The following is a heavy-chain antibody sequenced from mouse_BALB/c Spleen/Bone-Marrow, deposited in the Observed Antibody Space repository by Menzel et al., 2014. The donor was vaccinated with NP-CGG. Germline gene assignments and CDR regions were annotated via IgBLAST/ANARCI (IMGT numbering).Heavy chain of an antibody. D-gene: IGHD3-1*01. CDR2: INPNNGDT. CDR3: VTKGSSGYGLFAY. CDR1: GYTFTDYY. Sequence: VQLQQSGPELVKPGASVKMSCKASGYTFTDYYMKWVKQSHGKNLEWIGDINPNNGDTFYNQKLKGKATLTVDTSSSTAYMQLNSLTSEDSAVYYCVTKGSSGYGLFAYWGQGTLVTVSA. J-gene: IGHJ3*01. V-gene: IGHV1-26*01.